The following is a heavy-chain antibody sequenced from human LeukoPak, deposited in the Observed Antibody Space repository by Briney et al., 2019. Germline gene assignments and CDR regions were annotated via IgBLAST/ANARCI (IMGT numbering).Heavy chain of an antibody. D-gene: IGHD7-27*01. CDR1: GFTFSSYS. CDR3: ARDQALTGESPSGY. Sequence: GGSLRLSCAASGFTFSSYSMNWVRQAPGKGLEWVSSISSSSSSYIYYADSVKGRFTISRDNAKNSLYLQMNSRRAEDTAVYYCARDQALTGESPSGYWGQGTLVTVSS. V-gene: IGHV3-21*01. J-gene: IGHJ4*02. CDR2: ISSSSSSYI.